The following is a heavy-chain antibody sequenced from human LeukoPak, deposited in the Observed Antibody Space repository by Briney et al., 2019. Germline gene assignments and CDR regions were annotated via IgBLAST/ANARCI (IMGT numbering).Heavy chain of an antibody. Sequence: PGGSLRLSCAASGFTFSSYSMNWVRQAPGKGLEWVGFIRSKAYGGTTEYAASVKGRFTISRDDSKSIAYLQMNSLKTEDTAVYYCTRDYYSRNDYWGQGTLVTVSS. D-gene: IGHD3-10*01. CDR2: IRSKAYGGTT. CDR3: TRDYYSRNDY. V-gene: IGHV3-49*04. J-gene: IGHJ4*02. CDR1: GFTFSSYS.